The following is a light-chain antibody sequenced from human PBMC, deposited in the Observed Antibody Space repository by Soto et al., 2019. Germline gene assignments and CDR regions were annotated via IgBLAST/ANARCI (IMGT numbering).Light chain of an antibody. Sequence: QSALTQPPSASGSPGQSVTISCTGTSSDVGAYKYVSWYQQYPGKAPKLMIYEVSKRPSGVPDRFSGSKSGNTASLTVSGLQAEDEAHYYCPSYVGSHLSVFGGATTLTVL. CDR3: PSYVGSHLSV. CDR2: EVS. CDR1: SSDVGAYKY. V-gene: IGLV2-8*01. J-gene: IGLJ2*01.